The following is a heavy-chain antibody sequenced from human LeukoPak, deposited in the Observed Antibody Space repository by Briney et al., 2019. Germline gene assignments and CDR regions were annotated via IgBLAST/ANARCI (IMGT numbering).Heavy chain of an antibody. V-gene: IGHV3-33*01. D-gene: IGHD2-21*02. CDR3: ARWKGGDEGCLDY. CDR2: IWYDGSKE. J-gene: IGHJ4*02. Sequence: GGSLRLSCAASEFTFRSYGMHWVRQSPGKGLEWVAVIWYDGSKEYYIDSVKGRFTISRDNSKNTLYLQMNSLRAEDTAVYYCARWKGGDEGCLDYWGQGALVTVSS. CDR1: EFTFRSYG.